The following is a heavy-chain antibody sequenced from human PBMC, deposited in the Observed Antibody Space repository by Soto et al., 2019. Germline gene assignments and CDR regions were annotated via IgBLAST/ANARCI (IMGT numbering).Heavy chain of an antibody. CDR1: GFTFSSYA. D-gene: IGHD2-2*01. V-gene: IGHV3-64*01. Sequence: GGSLRLSCAASGFTFSSYAMHWVRQAPGKGLEYVSAISSNGGNTYYANSVKARFTISRDNSKNTLYLKMGSLRAEDNAVHYCARDYQFNRFASRKEPAYYMDVWGKGTTVTVSS. CDR3: ARDYQFNRFASRKEPAYYMDV. CDR2: ISSNGGNT. J-gene: IGHJ6*03.